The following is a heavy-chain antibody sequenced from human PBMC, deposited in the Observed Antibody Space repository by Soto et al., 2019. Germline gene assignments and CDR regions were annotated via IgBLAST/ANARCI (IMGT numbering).Heavy chain of an antibody. V-gene: IGHV3-30*18. D-gene: IGHD2-21*02. J-gene: IGHJ2*01. CDR2: ISYDGSNK. CDR3: AKGLAYCGGDCYSHFDL. CDR1: GFTFSSYG. Sequence: QVHLVESGGGVVQPGRSLRLSCAASGFTFSSYGMHWVRQAPGKGLEWVAVISYDGSNKYYADSVKGRFTISRDNSKNTLYLQMNSLRAEDTAVYYCAKGLAYCGGDCYSHFDLWGRGTLVIVSS.